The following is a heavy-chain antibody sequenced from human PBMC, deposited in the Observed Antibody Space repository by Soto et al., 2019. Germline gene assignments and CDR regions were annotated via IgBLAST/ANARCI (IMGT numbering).Heavy chain of an antibody. Sequence: GGSLRLSCAASGFTFSSYAMSWVRQAPGKGLEWVSAISGSGGSTYYADSVKGRFTISRDNSKNTLYLQMNSLRAEDTAVYYCANKGKVTTSSPDYYYGMDVWGQGTTVT. CDR3: ANKGKVTTSSPDYYYGMDV. D-gene: IGHD4-4*01. J-gene: IGHJ6*02. CDR1: GFTFSSYA. CDR2: ISGSGGST. V-gene: IGHV3-23*01.